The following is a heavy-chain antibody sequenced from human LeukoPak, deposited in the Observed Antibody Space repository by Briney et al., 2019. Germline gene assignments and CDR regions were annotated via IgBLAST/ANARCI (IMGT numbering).Heavy chain of an antibody. CDR2: INWNGGST. D-gene: IGHD3-22*01. Sequence: TGGSLRLSCAASGFRFDDYGMSWVRQAPGKGLEWVSHINWNGGSTLYADSVKGRSTISRDNSKNTLYLQMNSLRAEDTAVYYCAKERPHYYDSSGLPKYYFDYWGQGTLVTVSS. J-gene: IGHJ4*02. CDR1: GFRFDDYG. V-gene: IGHV3-20*04. CDR3: AKERPHYYDSSGLPKYYFDY.